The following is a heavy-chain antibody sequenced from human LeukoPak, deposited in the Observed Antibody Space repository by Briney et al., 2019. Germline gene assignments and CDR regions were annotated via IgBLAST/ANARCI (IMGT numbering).Heavy chain of an antibody. V-gene: IGHV3-23*01. D-gene: IGHD3-22*01. CDR2: ISDRGGRT. CDR3: AKRGVVIRVILVGFHKEAYYFDS. CDR1: GLTLSNYG. J-gene: IGHJ4*02. Sequence: GGSLRLSCAVSGLTLSNYGMSWVRQAPGKGLEWVAGISDRGGRTNYADSVKGRFTISRDNPRNTLYLQMNSLSAEDTAVYFCAKRGVVIRVILVGFHKEAYYFDSWGQGALVTVSS.